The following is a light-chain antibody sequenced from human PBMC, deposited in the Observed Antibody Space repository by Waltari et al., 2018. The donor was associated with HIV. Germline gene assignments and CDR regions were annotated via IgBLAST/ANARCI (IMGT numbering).Light chain of an antibody. Sequence: VMTQSQATLSVSPGERAPLSCRASQSVSSNLAWYQQKPGQAPRLLIYGASTRATGIPARFSGSGSGTEFTLTISSLQSEDFAVYYCQQYNNWPPEYTFGQGTKLEIK. CDR1: QSVSSN. J-gene: IGKJ2*01. CDR2: GAS. CDR3: QQYNNWPPEYT. V-gene: IGKV3-15*01.